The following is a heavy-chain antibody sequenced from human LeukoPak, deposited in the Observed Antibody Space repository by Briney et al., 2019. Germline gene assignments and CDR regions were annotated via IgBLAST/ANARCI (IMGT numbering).Heavy chain of an antibody. CDR3: AQIYTYGSSQFDY. D-gene: IGHD5-18*01. V-gene: IGHV3-48*03. Sequence: GGSLRLSCAASGFTFSNYEMNWVRQAPGKGLEWVSYISSSGSTIYYADSVKGRFTISRDNAKNSLYLQMNSLRAEDTAVYYCAQIYTYGSSQFDYGGQGTLVTVSS. CDR2: ISSSGSTI. CDR1: GFTFSNYE. J-gene: IGHJ4*02.